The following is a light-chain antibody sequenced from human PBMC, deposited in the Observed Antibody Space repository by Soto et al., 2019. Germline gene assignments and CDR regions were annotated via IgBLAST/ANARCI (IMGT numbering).Light chain of an antibody. CDR3: QQYGSSPPIT. J-gene: IGKJ5*01. Sequence: EIVLPQYPDTLSLSPGERATLSCRASQSVSSYLAWYQQKPGQAPRLLIYDASNRATGIPARFSGSGSGTDFTLTISRLEPEDFAVYYCQQYGSSPPITFGQGTLLEIK. CDR2: DAS. CDR1: QSVSSY. V-gene: IGKV3-20*01.